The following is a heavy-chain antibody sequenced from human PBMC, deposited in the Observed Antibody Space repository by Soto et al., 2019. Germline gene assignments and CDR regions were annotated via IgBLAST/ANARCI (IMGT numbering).Heavy chain of an antibody. V-gene: IGHV1-69*13. CDR3: ARGTRDCSTTSCYSPQGYYRHDMDV. D-gene: IGHD2-2*01. CDR1: GGTFSSYA. J-gene: IGHJ6*02. CDR2: IIPMFGSA. Sequence: SVKVSCKASGGTFSSYAISWVRQAPGQGLEWMGGIIPMFGSATYGQKFRGRVTITADESTSTAYMDLSSLGSEDSALYYCARGTRDCSTTSCYSPQGYYRHDMDVWGPGTTVTVSS.